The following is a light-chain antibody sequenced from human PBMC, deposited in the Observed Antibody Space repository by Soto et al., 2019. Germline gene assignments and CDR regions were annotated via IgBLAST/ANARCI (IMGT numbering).Light chain of an antibody. CDR3: QHYYSYPHT. V-gene: IGKV1-8*01. J-gene: IGKJ2*01. CDR1: QDISNY. CDR2: AAS. Sequence: AIRMTQSPSSFSASPGDRVTITCRASQDISNYLAWYQQKPGKAPKLLIYAASSLQSGVPSRFSGSGSGTDFPLTISCLQSEDFATYYCQHYYSYPHTFGQGTKLEIK.